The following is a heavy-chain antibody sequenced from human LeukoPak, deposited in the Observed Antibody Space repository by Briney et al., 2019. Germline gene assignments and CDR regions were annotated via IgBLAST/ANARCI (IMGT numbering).Heavy chain of an antibody. CDR3: AKRDY. CDR1: GFTFDDYA. V-gene: IGHV3-9*01. Sequence: GGSLRLSCAASGFTFDDYAMHWVRQAPGKGLEWVSGISWNSGSIGYADSVKGRFTISRGNAKNSLYLQMNSLRAEDTALYYCAKRDYWGQGTLVTVSS. J-gene: IGHJ4*02. CDR2: ISWNSGSI.